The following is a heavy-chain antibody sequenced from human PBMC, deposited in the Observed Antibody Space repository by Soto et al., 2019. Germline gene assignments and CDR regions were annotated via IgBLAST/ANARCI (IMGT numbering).Heavy chain of an antibody. J-gene: IGHJ6*03. CDR1: GGSFSGYY. CDR2: INHSGST. CDR3: ARIVVVPAAMGWNYYYYYMDV. D-gene: IGHD2-2*01. V-gene: IGHV4-34*01. Sequence: SETLSLTCAVYGGSFSGYYWNWIRQPPGKGLEWIGEINHSGSTNYNPSLKSRVTISVDTSKNQFSLKLSSVTAADTAVYYCARIVVVPAAMGWNYYYYYMDVWGKGTTVTVSS.